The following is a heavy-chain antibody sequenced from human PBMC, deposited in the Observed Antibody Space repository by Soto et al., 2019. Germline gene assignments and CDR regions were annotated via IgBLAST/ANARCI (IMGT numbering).Heavy chain of an antibody. V-gene: IGHV4-39*07. CDR2: FYYSWSS. D-gene: IGHD6-25*01. CDR3: ARGPRPYMDV. J-gene: IGHJ6*03. Sequence: PSETLSLTCSVSGDSLSSSKYFWGWIRQPPGKGIEWIGDFYYSWSSYYNPSLKSRVTISVDTSKNHFSLKLSSVTAADTAVYYCARGPRPYMDVWGKGTTVTVSS. CDR1: GDSLSSSKYF.